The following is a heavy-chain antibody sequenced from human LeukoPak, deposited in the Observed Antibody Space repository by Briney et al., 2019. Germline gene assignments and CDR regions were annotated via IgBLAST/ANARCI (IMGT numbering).Heavy chain of an antibody. CDR2: INSDGSST. CDR1: GFAFSSYW. CDR3: ARVKSSSWYFESNYMDV. D-gene: IGHD6-13*01. Sequence: GGSLRLSCAASGFAFSSYWMHWVRHAPGKGLVWVSRINSDGSSTSYADSVKGRFTISRDNAKNTLYLQMNSLRAEDTAVYYCARVKSSSWYFESNYMDVWGKGTTVTVSS. J-gene: IGHJ6*03. V-gene: IGHV3-74*01.